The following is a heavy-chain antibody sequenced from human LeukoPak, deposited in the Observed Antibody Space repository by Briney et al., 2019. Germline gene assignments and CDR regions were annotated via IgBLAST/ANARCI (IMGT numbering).Heavy chain of an antibody. CDR3: ARDGDDWYFDL. CDR2: IYSGGRT. V-gene: IGHV3-66*01. J-gene: IGHJ2*01. D-gene: IGHD2-21*01. Sequence: GGSLRLSCAASGFTVSSNYMSWVRQAPGKGLEWVSVIYSGGRTYYADSVKGRFTISRDISKNTLYLQMNSLRAEDTAVYYCARDGDDWYFDLWGRGTLVTVSS. CDR1: GFTVSSNY.